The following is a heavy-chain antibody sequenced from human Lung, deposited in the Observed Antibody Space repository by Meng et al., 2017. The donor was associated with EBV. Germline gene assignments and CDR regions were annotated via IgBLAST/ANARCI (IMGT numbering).Heavy chain of an antibody. D-gene: IGHD2-21*01. CDR2: INPISGGT. Sequence: VQLVQSGAEVKKPGAAVKVSCKTSGYNFTSYYIHWVRQAPGQGLEWMGWINPISGGTNYAERFQGWVNMTRDTSVRTAYMELSSLKYVDTAVYYCARRRSYGDSFDYWGQGTLVTVSS. CDR3: ARRRSYGDSFDY. V-gene: IGHV1-2*04. J-gene: IGHJ4*02. CDR1: GYNFTSYY.